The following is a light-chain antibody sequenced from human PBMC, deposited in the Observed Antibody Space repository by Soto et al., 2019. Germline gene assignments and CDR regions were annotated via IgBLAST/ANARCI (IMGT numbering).Light chain of an antibody. CDR1: QDISNY. CDR2: DAS. J-gene: IGKJ5*01. CDR3: QQYDNLLPIT. V-gene: IGKV1-33*01. Sequence: DIQMTQSPSSLSASVGDRVTITCQASQDISNYLNWYQQKPGKAPKLLIYDASNLETGVPSRFSGRGFWTDFTFTISSLQPEDIATYYCQQYDNLLPITFGQGTRLEIK.